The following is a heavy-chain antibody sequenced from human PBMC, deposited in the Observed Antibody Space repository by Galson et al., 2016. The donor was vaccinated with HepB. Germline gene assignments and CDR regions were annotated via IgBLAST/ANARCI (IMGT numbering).Heavy chain of an antibody. CDR2: ISTSSTYT. CDR3: ARSEGYKPPYHYGIDV. D-gene: IGHD5-24*01. Sequence: SLRLSCAPSGFAFNRFSMNWVRQAPGKGLEWVSSISTSSTYTFYADSVKGRFAISRDNAKNALYLQMNSLRAEDTAVYFCARSEGYKPPYHYGIDVWGQGTTVTVSS. CDR1: GFAFNRFS. V-gene: IGHV3-21*01. J-gene: IGHJ6*02.